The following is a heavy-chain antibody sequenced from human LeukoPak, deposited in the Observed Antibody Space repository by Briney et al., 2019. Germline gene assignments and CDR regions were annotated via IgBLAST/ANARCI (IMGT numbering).Heavy chain of an antibody. Sequence: PGGSLRLSCAASGFTFSSYWMSWVRQAPGKGLEWVSAISGSGGSTYYADSVKGRFTISRDNSKNTLSLQMNSLRAEDTAVYFCATGAYGPEAYWGQGTLVTVSS. V-gene: IGHV3-23*01. CDR2: ISGSGGST. D-gene: IGHD3-10*01. J-gene: IGHJ4*02. CDR3: ATGAYGPEAY. CDR1: GFTFSSYW.